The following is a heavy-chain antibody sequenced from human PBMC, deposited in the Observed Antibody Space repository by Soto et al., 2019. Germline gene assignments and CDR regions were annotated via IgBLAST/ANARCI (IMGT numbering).Heavy chain of an antibody. CDR2: ISGSGGST. CDR1: GFTFSSYA. V-gene: IGHV3-23*01. J-gene: IGHJ4*02. CDR3: AKVSFTYYDFWSGYFGTWVYFDY. D-gene: IGHD3-3*01. Sequence: GWSLRLSCAASGFTFSSYAMSWVRQAPGKGLEWVSAISGSGGSTYYADSVKGRFTISRDNSKNTLYLQMNSLRAEDTAVYYCAKVSFTYYDFWSGYFGTWVYFDYWGQGTLVTVSS.